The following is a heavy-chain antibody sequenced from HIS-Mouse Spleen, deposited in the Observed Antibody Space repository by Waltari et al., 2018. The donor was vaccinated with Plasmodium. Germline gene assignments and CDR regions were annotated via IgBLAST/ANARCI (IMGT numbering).Heavy chain of an antibody. Sequence: QVQLQESGPGLVKPSETLSLTCTVSGGSISSYYGSWLRQPPGKGLEWIGYIYYSGSTNYNPSLKSRVTISVDTSKNQFSLKLSSVTAADTAVYYCARLRYSYGYFDYWGQGTLVTVSS. CDR1: GGSISSYY. CDR3: ARLRYSYGYFDY. V-gene: IGHV4-59*08. CDR2: IYYSGST. J-gene: IGHJ4*02. D-gene: IGHD5-18*01.